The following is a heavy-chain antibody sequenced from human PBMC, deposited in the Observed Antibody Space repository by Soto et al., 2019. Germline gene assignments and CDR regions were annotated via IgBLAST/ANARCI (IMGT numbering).Heavy chain of an antibody. D-gene: IGHD3-16*02. Sequence: EVQLLESGGGLVQPGGSLRLSCAASGFTFSSYAMSWVRQAPGKGLEWVSAISGSGGSTYYADSVKGRFTISRDNSKNTLYLQMNGLRAEDTAVYYCAKDGYDYVWGSYRELDYWGQGTLVTVSS. V-gene: IGHV3-23*01. CDR2: ISGSGGST. J-gene: IGHJ4*02. CDR3: AKDGYDYVWGSYRELDY. CDR1: GFTFSSYA.